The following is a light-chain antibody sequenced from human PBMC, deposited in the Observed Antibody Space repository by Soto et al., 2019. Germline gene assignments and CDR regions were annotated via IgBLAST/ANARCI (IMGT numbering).Light chain of an antibody. V-gene: IGKV3-20*01. CDR2: GAS. Sequence: EIVLTQSPGTLSLSPGERATLSCRASQSVSSSYLAWYQQKPGQAPRLLIYGASSRATGIPDRFSGSGSGTDFTLTISRLEPEDFAVYYCQQYGSSPPWPVGTGTKVEIK. J-gene: IGKJ1*01. CDR1: QSVSSSY. CDR3: QQYGSSPPWP.